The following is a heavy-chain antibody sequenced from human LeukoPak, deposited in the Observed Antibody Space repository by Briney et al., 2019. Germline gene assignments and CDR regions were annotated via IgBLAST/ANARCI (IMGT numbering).Heavy chain of an antibody. CDR3: ARGRAKTAQDRQPYYYGMDV. D-gene: IGHD1-14*01. CDR1: GYTFTSYG. V-gene: IGHV1-18*01. J-gene: IGHJ6*02. CDR2: ISAYNGNT. Sequence: ASVKVSCKASGYTFTSYGISWVRQAPGQGLEWMGWISAYNGNTNYAQKLQGRATMTTDTSTSTAYMELRSLRSDDTAVYYCARGRAKTAQDRQPYYYGMDVWGQGTTVTVSS.